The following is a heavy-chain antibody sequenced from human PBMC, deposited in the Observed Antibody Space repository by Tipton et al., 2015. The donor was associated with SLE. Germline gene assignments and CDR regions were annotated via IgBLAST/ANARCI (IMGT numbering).Heavy chain of an antibody. J-gene: IGHJ4*02. CDR1: GFTFSSYA. V-gene: IGHV3-23*01. D-gene: IGHD5/OR15-5a*01. CDR3: GD. CDR2: ISGSGGST. Sequence: SLRLSCAASGFTFSSYAMSWVRQAPGKGLEWVSGISGSGGSTHYADSVKGRFTISRDNSKNTMYLQMNSLTHGCVHSTKVGDWGQGTLVTVSS.